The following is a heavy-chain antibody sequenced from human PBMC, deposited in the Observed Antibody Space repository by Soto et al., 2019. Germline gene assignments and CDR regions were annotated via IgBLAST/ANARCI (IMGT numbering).Heavy chain of an antibody. J-gene: IGHJ6*02. CDR2: TSGSGGST. D-gene: IGHD2-2*02. CDR3: ALRIYCSSTSCYSYYYYGMGV. V-gene: IGHV3-23*01. CDR1: GFTFSSYA. Sequence: GGSLRLSCAASGFTFSSYAMSWVRQAPGKGLEWDSATSGSGGSTYYADSVKGRFTISRDNSKNTLYLQMNSLRAEDTAVYYCALRIYCSSTSCYSYYYYGMGVWGQGTTVTVSS.